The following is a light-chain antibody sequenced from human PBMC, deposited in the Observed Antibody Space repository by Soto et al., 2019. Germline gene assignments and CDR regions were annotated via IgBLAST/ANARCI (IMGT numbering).Light chain of an antibody. CDR2: ANS. CDR1: RSNIGTNT. CDR3: AAWDDSLNGPGV. J-gene: IGLJ3*02. V-gene: IGLV1-44*01. Sequence: QSVLTQPPSASGTPGQRVTISCSGGRSNIGTNTVNWYQQLPGTAPKLLIYANSRRPSGVPDRFSGSKSGTSASLAISGLQSEEEADYYCAAWDDSLNGPGVFGGGTQLTVL.